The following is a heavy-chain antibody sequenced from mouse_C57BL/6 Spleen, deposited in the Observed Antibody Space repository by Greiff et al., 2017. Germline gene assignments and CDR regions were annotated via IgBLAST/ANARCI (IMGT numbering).Heavy chain of an antibody. CDR3: ARDAQATGYAMDY. J-gene: IGHJ4*01. Sequence: EVQGVESGGGLVKPGGSLKLSCAASGFTFSSYAMSWVRQTPEKRLAWVATISAGGSYTYYPDNVKGRFTLSRDNAKNNLYLQMSHLKSEDTAMYYCARDAQATGYAMDYWGQGTSVTVSS. CDR1: GFTFSSYA. V-gene: IGHV5-4*01. CDR2: ISAGGSYT. D-gene: IGHD3-2*02.